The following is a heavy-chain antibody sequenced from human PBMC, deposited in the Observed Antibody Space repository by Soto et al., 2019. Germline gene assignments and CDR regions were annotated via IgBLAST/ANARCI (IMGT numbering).Heavy chain of an antibody. CDR3: ARVLERFSGDAFDI. J-gene: IGHJ3*02. Sequence: SLSRTCTVSVGSSSSGGYYWSWILQHPGKGLEWIGYIYYSGSTYYNPSLKSRVTISVDTSKNQFSLKLSSVTAADTAVYYCARVLERFSGDAFDIWGQGTMVTVSS. V-gene: IGHV4-31*03. CDR2: IYYSGST. CDR1: VGSSSSGGYY. D-gene: IGHD3-10*01.